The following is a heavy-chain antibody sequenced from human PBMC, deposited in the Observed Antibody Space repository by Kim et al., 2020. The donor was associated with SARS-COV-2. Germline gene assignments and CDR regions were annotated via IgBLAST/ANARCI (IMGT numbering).Heavy chain of an antibody. CDR3: ARVLYGFDY. J-gene: IGHJ4*02. Sequence: GGSLRLSCVASGFTSSRYAMTWVRQAPGKGLEWVSTISISGESTFYADSVKGRFTISRDHSKNTVSLQMNSLRAEDTALYFCARVLYGFDYWGQGTLVTVS. D-gene: IGHD2-2*03. CDR2: ISISGEST. CDR1: GFTSSRYA. V-gene: IGHV3-23*01.